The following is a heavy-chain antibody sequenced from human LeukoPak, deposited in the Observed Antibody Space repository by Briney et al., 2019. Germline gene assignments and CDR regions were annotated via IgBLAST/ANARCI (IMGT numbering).Heavy chain of an antibody. Sequence: GGSLRLSCAASGFTFGSYARTWVRQAPGKGLEWVSSISDSGGRTFYADSVKGRFTISRDNSKDTLNLQMNCVRATDTSLYLRAGGCIYDDYGCLDALDVWGEGTMVTVSS. V-gene: IGHV3-23*01. CDR1: GFTFGSYA. CDR3: AGGCIYDDYGCLDALDV. CDR2: ISDSGGRT. D-gene: IGHD4-17*01. J-gene: IGHJ3*01.